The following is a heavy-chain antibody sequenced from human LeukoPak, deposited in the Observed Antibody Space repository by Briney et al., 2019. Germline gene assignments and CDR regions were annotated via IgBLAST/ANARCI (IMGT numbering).Heavy chain of an antibody. CDR1: GFTLSTYG. V-gene: IGHV1-18*01. CDR2: ISGYNGHT. CDR3: ARGSTARYYYDSSGYYRGAFDY. J-gene: IGHJ4*02. D-gene: IGHD3-22*01. Sequence: GASVKVSCQASGFTLSTYGFTWVRQAPGQGLEGMGWISGYNGHTNYAQKLQGRVTMTTDTSTSTAYMELRSLRGDDTAVYYCARGSTARYYYDSSGYYRGAFDYWGQGTLVTVSS.